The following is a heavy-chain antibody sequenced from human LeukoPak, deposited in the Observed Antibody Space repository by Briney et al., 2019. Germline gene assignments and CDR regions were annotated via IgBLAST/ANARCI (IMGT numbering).Heavy chain of an antibody. CDR3: AKDIDFSIFNGDFQH. J-gene: IGHJ1*01. Sequence: HPGGSLRLSCAASGFTFSSYWMSWVRQAPGKGLEWVSGISWNSGSIGYADSVKGRFTISRDNAKNSLYLQMNSLRAEDTALYYCAKDIDFSIFNGDFQHWGQGTLVTVSS. V-gene: IGHV3-9*01. CDR1: GFTFSSYW. D-gene: IGHD4-11*01. CDR2: ISWNSGSI.